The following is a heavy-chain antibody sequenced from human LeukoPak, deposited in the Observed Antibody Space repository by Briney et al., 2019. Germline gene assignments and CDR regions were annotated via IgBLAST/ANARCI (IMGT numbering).Heavy chain of an antibody. CDR2: INPSGGTT. Sequence: ASVKVSCKASGYTFTSYHMHWVRQAPGQGLEWMGIINPSGGTTNYAQKFQGRVTITRNTSISTAYMELSSLRSEDTAVYYCARWIVATNSNYYYYYMDVWGKGTTVTVSS. J-gene: IGHJ6*03. CDR1: GYTFTSYH. CDR3: ARWIVATNSNYYYYYMDV. V-gene: IGHV1-46*01. D-gene: IGHD5-12*01.